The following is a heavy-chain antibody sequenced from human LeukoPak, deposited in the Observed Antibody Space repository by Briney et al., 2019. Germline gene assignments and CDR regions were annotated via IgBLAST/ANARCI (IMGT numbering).Heavy chain of an antibody. J-gene: IGHJ6*03. CDR2: IYYSGST. V-gene: IGHV4-59*08. CDR3: ARALNWNYYYYMDV. Sequence: PSETLSLTCTVSGGSISSYYWSWIRQPPGKGLEWIGYIYYSGSTNYNPSLKSRVTISVDTSKNQFSLKLSSVTAADTAVYYCARALNWNYYYYMDVWGKGTTVTVSS. CDR1: GGSISSYY. D-gene: IGHD1-1*01.